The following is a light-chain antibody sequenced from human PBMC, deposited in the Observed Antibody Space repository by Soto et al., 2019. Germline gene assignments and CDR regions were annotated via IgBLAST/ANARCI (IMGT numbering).Light chain of an antibody. CDR2: EVS. V-gene: IGLV2-14*01. CDR1: SRDVGGYNY. CDR3: SSYRSTITYV. Sequence: QSLLTKASSVSGLPGRSTTIHGTGPSRDVGGYNYVSWYQQHSGKAPKLMIYEVSNRPSGVSNRFSGSKSGNTASLTISGLQPEDEADYYCSSYRSTITYVFGTGTKVTVL. J-gene: IGLJ1*01.